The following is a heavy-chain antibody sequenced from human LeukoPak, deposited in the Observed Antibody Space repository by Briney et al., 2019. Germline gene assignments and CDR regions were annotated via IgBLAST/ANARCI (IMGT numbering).Heavy chain of an antibody. CDR1: GDPISSYY. D-gene: IGHD1-26*01. Sequence: SETLSLTCTVSGDPISSYYWSWIRQPPGKGLEWIGYIYYSGSTNYNPSLKSRVTISVDTSKNQFSLKLSSVTAADTAVYYCARDSGSYCIDYWGQGTLVTVSS. V-gene: IGHV4-59*01. CDR2: IYYSGST. J-gene: IGHJ4*02. CDR3: ARDSGSYCIDY.